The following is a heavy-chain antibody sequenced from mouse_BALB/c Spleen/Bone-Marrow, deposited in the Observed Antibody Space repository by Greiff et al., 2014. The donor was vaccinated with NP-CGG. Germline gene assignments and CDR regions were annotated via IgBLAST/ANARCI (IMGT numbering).Heavy chain of an antibody. V-gene: IGHV7-3*02. J-gene: IGHJ1*01. D-gene: IGHD2-1*01. Sequence: EVMLVESGGGLVQPGGSLRLSCATSGFTFTDYYMSWVRQPPGKAPEWLGFIRNKAKGYTTEYSASVKGRFTISRDNSQSILYXXXXXXXXXXSATYYCARDINYGNYWYFDGWGAETTVTVSS. CDR2: IRNKAKGYTT. CDR3: ARDINYGNYWYFDG. CDR1: GFTFTDYY.